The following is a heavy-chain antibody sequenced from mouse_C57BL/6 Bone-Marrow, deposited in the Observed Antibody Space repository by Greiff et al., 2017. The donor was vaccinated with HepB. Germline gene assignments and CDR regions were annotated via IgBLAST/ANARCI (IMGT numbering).Heavy chain of an antibody. Sequence: EVKLQESGGGLVQPGGSLKLSCAASGFTFSDYGMAWVRQAPRKGPEWVAFISNLAYSIYYADTVTGRFTISRENAKNTLYLEMSSLRSEDTAMYYCARPSHYYGSSHWYFDVWGTGTTVTVSS. CDR2: ISNLAYSI. CDR3: ARPSHYYGSSHWYFDV. D-gene: IGHD1-1*01. CDR1: GFTFSDYG. J-gene: IGHJ1*03. V-gene: IGHV5-15*01.